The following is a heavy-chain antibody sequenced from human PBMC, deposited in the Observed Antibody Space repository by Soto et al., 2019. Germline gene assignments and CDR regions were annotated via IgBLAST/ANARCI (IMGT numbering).Heavy chain of an antibody. CDR1: GYTFTSYD. D-gene: IGHD4-4*01. CDR2: MNPNSGNT. J-gene: IGHJ4*02. Sequence: ASVKVSCKASGYTFTSYDINWVRQATGQGLEWMGWMNPNSGNTGYAQKFQGRVTMTRNTSISTAYMELSSLRSEDTAVYYCVIGYSTYDYFDDWGPGTRVTVSS. V-gene: IGHV1-8*01. CDR3: VIGYSTYDYFDD.